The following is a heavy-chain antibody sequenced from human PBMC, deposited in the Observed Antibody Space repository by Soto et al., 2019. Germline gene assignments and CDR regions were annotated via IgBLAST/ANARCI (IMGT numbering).Heavy chain of an antibody. CDR3: ARASIAAAGTTAYYYYGMDV. D-gene: IGHD6-13*01. CDR2: ISAYNGNT. Sequence: GASVKVSCKASGYTFTSYGISWVRQAPGQGREWMGWISAYNGNTNYAQKLQGRVTMTTDTSTSTAYMELRSLRSGDTAVYYCARASIAAAGTTAYYYYGMDVWGQRTTVTVSS. V-gene: IGHV1-18*04. J-gene: IGHJ6*02. CDR1: GYTFTSYG.